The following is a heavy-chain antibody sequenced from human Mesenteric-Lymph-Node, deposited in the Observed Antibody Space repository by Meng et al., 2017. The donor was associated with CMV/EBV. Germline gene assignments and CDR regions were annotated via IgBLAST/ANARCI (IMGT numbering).Heavy chain of an antibody. V-gene: IGHV3-11*04. CDR2: SSDSGETI. J-gene: IGHJ4*02. Sequence: GESLKISCAASGFTFSDYYMSRIRQAPGKGLEWISYSSDSGETIYYADSVKGRFTISRDNAKNSLFLQMNSLRAEDTAVYYCARLRRPTWSPFDNWGQGTLVTVSS. CDR1: GFTFSDYY. CDR3: ARLRRPTWSPFDN.